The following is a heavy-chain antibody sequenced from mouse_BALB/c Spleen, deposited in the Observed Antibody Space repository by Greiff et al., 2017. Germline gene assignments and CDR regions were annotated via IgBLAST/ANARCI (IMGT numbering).Heavy chain of an antibody. Sequence: EVKLQESGAELVKPGASVKLSCTASGFNIKDTYMHWVKQRPEQGLEWIGRIDPANGNTKYDPKFQGKATITADTSSNTAYLQLSSLTSEDTAVYYCASLANWDIDYWGQGTTLTVSS. J-gene: IGHJ2*01. V-gene: IGHV14-3*02. D-gene: IGHD4-1*01. CDR1: GFNIKDTY. CDR3: ASLANWDIDY. CDR2: IDPANGNT.